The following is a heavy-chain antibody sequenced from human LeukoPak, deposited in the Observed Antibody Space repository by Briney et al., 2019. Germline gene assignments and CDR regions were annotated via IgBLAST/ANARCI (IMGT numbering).Heavy chain of an antibody. CDR2: IHFSGTI. CDR3: TRGFDHAKSGY. Sequence: SETLSLTCTVSGDFISSTAYYWGWSRQPPGKGLEWLGMIHFSGTIYNNPSLMSRVTISVDTSKNQFSLKLTSVTAADTAVYYCTRGFDHAKSGYWGQGTLVTVSS. CDR1: GDFISSTAYY. V-gene: IGHV4-39*01. D-gene: IGHD1-14*01. J-gene: IGHJ4*02.